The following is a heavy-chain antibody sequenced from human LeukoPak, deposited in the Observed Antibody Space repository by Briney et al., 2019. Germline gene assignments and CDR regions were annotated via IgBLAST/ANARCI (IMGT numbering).Heavy chain of an antibody. CDR2: IIPILSIA. Sequence: SVKVSCKASGGTFSSYAIRWVRPAPGQGLAWMGRIIPILSIANYAQKFQGRVTITADKSTSTDYMELSSLRSEDTAVYYCARVPYYYDSSGYYQDYWGQGTLVTVSS. CDR3: ARVPYYYDSSGYYQDY. D-gene: IGHD3-22*01. CDR1: GGTFSSYA. V-gene: IGHV1-69*04. J-gene: IGHJ4*02.